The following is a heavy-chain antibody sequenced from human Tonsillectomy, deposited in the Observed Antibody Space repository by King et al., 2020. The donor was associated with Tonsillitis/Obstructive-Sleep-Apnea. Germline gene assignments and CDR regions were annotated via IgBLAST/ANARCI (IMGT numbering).Heavy chain of an antibody. CDR2: ISYSENT. J-gene: IGHJ4*02. CDR1: GDSISSYY. Sequence: QVQLQESGPGLVKPSETLSLTCTVSGDSISSYYWTWIRQPPGKGLEWIGYISYSENTNYNPSLKSRVTMSIDTSKNQFSLKLSSVTAADTAVYYCAGHRKVASWGRGTLATVPS. V-gene: IGHV4-59*08. CDR3: AGHRKVAS.